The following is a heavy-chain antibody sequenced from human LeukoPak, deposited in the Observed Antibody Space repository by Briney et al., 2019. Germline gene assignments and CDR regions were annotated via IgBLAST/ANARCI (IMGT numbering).Heavy chain of an antibody. J-gene: IGHJ4*02. Sequence: ASVKVSRKASGYTFTGYYMHWVRQAPGQGLEWMGRINPKSGGTNFAQKFQGRVTMTRDTSISTAYMELSRLRSDDTAVYYCASICSGGSCYTRNFDYWGQGTLVTVSS. CDR1: GYTFTGYY. CDR2: INPKSGGT. D-gene: IGHD2-15*01. CDR3: ASICSGGSCYTRNFDY. V-gene: IGHV1-2*06.